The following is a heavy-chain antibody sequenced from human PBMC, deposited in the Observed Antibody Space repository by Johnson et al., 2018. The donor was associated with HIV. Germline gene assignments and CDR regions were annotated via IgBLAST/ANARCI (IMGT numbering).Heavy chain of an antibody. V-gene: IGHV3-30*18. Sequence: QVQLVESGGGLIQPGGSLRLSCAASGFTVSSNYMSWVRQAPGKGLEWVAAISFAGNNKYYLDSVKGRFTISRENSKNMLYLQINSVRAEDTAVYYCAKDSDYDTHWSAFDIWGQGTMVTVSS. J-gene: IGHJ3*02. D-gene: IGHD3-22*01. CDR1: GFTVSSNY. CDR2: ISFAGNNK. CDR3: AKDSDYDTHWSAFDI.